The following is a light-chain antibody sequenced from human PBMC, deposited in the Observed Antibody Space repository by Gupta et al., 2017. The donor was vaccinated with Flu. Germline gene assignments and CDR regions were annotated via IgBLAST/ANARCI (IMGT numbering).Light chain of an antibody. J-gene: IGKJ1*01. Sequence: PSFLSASVGDRVTITCRASKGISNYLAWYQQKPGKAPKLLIYDASTLVSGVPSRFSGSGSWSDFTLTISSLQTEDFATYYCQQLNSYTRTFGQWTKVEIK. V-gene: IGKV1-9*01. CDR1: KGISNY. CDR2: DAS. CDR3: QQLNSYTRT.